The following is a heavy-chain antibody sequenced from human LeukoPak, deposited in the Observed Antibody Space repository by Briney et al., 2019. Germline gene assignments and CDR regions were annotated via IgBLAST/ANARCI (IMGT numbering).Heavy chain of an antibody. D-gene: IGHD6-19*01. CDR1: GGSISSYY. CDR2: IYYSGST. V-gene: IGHV4-59*08. CDR3: ARQTVAYSSGWWADAFDI. J-gene: IGHJ3*02. Sequence: SETLSLTCTVSGGSISSYYWSWIRQPPGKGLEWIGYIYYSGSTNYNPSLKSRVNISVDTSKNQFSLKLSSVTAADTAVYYCARQTVAYSSGWWADAFDIWGQGTMVTVSS.